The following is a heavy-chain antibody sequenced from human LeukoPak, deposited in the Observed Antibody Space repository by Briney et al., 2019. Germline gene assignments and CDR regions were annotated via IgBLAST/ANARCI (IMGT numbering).Heavy chain of an antibody. CDR3: ASHQDSGYTYGKFDF. Sequence: GASVKVSCKASGGTFSSYAMTWVRQAPGQGLEWMGGIIPIFGTANYAQKFQGKVTITTDESTNTAFMELSSLRSEDTAVYYCASHQDSGYTYGKFDFWGQGALVTVSS. J-gene: IGHJ4*02. CDR1: GGTFSSYA. D-gene: IGHD5-18*01. CDR2: IIPIFGTA. V-gene: IGHV1-69*05.